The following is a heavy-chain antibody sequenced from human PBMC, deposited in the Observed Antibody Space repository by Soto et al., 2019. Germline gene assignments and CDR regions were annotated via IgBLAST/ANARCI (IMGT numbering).Heavy chain of an antibody. CDR1: GGSISSSSYY. Sequence: QLQLQESGPGLVKPSETLSLTCTVSGGSISSSSYYWGWIRQPPGKGLEWIGSIYYSGSTYYNPSLKSRVTISVDTSKNQFSLKLSSVTAADTAVYYCAREYQLPDSYYYCYMDVWGKGTTVTVSS. J-gene: IGHJ6*03. CDR3: AREYQLPDSYYYCYMDV. D-gene: IGHD2-2*01. V-gene: IGHV4-39*01. CDR2: IYYSGST.